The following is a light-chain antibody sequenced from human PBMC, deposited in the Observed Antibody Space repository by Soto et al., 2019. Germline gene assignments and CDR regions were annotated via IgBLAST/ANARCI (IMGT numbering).Light chain of an antibody. V-gene: IGLV2-14*01. CDR2: EVS. Sequence: QSALTQPASVSGSPGQSISVSCTGSTGDVGSYKYVSWYQQHPGKAPKLMIYEVSNRPSGVSNRFSGSKSGNTASLTISGLQAEDEADYYRSSYSSSSTLVFGTGTKLNVL. CDR3: SSYSSSSTLV. J-gene: IGLJ1*01. CDR1: TGDVGSYKY.